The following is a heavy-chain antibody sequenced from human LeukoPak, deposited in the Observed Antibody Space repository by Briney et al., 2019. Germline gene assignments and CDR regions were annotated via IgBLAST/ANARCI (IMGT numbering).Heavy chain of an antibody. CDR2: IYYSGST. CDR3: VRRDGSYFDY. J-gene: IGHJ4*02. CDR1: GGSVSSGSYY. Sequence: SETLSLTCTVSGGSVSSGSYYWSWIRQPPGKGLEWIGYIYYSGSTNYNPSLKSRVTISVDTSKNQFSLKLSSVTAADTAVYYCVRRDGSYFDYWGQGTLVTVSS. D-gene: IGHD1-26*01. V-gene: IGHV4-61*01.